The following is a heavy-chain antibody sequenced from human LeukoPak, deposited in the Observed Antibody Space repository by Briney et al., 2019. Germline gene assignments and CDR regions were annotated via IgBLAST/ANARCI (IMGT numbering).Heavy chain of an antibody. Sequence: PSETLSLTCTVSGYSISSYYWSWIRQPPGKGLEWIGYIYYSGSTNSNPSLKSRVTISVDTSKNQFSLKLSSVTAADTAVYYCARVPYYYGSGSYKPYYMDVWGKGTTVTISS. CDR2: IYYSGST. CDR3: ARVPYYYGSGSYKPYYMDV. V-gene: IGHV4-59*01. CDR1: GYSISSYY. D-gene: IGHD3-10*01. J-gene: IGHJ6*03.